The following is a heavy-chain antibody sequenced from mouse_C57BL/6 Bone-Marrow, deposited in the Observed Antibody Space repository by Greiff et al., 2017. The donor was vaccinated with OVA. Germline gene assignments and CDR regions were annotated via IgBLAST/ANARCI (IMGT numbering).Heavy chain of an antibody. CDR3: TYWPFAY. Sequence: VQLQQSGAELVRPGASVKLSCTASGFNIQDDDMTWVKQRPEQGLEWIGWIDPENGDTESASNFQGKATIPADTSTNTAYLQPSSLQSEDTAVYYCTYWPFAYWGQGTLVTVSA. J-gene: IGHJ3*01. CDR1: GFNIQDDD. D-gene: IGHD2-1*01. V-gene: IGHV14-4*01. CDR2: IDPENGDT.